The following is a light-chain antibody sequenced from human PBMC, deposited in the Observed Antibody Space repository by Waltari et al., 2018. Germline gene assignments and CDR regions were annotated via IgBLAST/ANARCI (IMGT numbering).Light chain of an antibody. CDR3: SSYAGSAVV. J-gene: IGLJ2*01. CDR2: EVS. CDR1: SRDVGGYNY. V-gene: IGLV2-8*01. Sequence: QSALTPPPSASGSPGQSVTIPCTGPSRDVGGYNYVPWYQQHPGKAPKLMIYEVSKRPSGVPDRFSGSKSGNTASLTVSGLQAEDEADYYCSSYAGSAVVFGGGTKLTVL.